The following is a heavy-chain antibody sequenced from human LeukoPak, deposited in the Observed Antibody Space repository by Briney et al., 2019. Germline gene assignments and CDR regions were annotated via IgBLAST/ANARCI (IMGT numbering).Heavy chain of an antibody. J-gene: IGHJ4*02. Sequence: SETLSLTCTVSGGSISSYYWSWIRQPPGKGLEWIGYIYYSGSTNYNPSLKSRVTISVDTSKNQFSLKLSSVTAADTAVYYCARQTFGVLYFDSWGQGSPVIVSS. V-gene: IGHV4-59*08. CDR2: IYYSGST. D-gene: IGHD3-10*01. CDR3: ARQTFGVLYFDS. CDR1: GGSISSYY.